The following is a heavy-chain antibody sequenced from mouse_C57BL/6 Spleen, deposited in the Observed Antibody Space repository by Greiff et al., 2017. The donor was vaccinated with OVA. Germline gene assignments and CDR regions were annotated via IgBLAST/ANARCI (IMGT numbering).Heavy chain of an antibody. CDR2: IDPSDSYT. D-gene: IGHD1-1*01. J-gene: IGHJ3*01. Sequence: QVQLQQPGAELVMPGASVKLSCKASGYTFTSYWMHWVKQRPGQGLEWIGEIDPSDSYTNYNHKFKGKATLTVDKSSSTASMQLSSLTSEDSAVYYCARNYGSSYPWFAYWGQGTLVTVSA. CDR1: GYTFTSYW. V-gene: IGHV1-69*01. CDR3: ARNYGSSYPWFAY.